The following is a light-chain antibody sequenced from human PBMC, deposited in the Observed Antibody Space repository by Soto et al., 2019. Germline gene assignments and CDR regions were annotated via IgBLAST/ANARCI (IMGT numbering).Light chain of an antibody. CDR2: GAS. V-gene: IGKV3-15*01. CDR1: QSVSSN. Sequence: VMTQSPLSLPVTLGQPASISCRSSQSVSSNLAWYQQKPGQAPRLLIYGASTRATGIPARFSGSGSGTEFTLTISSLQSEDFAVYYCQQYNNWPVTFGQGTKVDIK. CDR3: QQYNNWPVT. J-gene: IGKJ1*01.